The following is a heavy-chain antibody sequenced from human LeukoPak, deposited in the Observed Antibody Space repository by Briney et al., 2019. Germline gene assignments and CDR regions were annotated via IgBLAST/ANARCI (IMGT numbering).Heavy chain of an antibody. CDR1: GFTFSSYA. V-gene: IGHV3-30*04. Sequence: GGSLRLSCAASGFTFSSYAMHWVRQAPGKGLEWVAVISYDGSNKYYADSVKGRFTISRDNSKNTLYLQMNSLRAEDTAVYYCASPPRYSSSWYAYFDYWGQGTLVTVSS. D-gene: IGHD6-13*01. J-gene: IGHJ4*02. CDR2: ISYDGSNK. CDR3: ASPPRYSSSWYAYFDY.